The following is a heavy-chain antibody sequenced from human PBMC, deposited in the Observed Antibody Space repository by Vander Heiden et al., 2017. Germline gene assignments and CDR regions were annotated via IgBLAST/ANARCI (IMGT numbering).Heavy chain of an antibody. V-gene: IGHV1-18*04. CDR1: GYTFTSYG. Sequence: QVQLVQSGAEVKKLGASVKVSCKASGYTFTSYGISCVRQAPGQGLEWMGWISAYNGNTNYAQKLQGRVTMTTDTSTSTAYMELRSLKSDDTAVYYFARDPSTVSPSWFDPWGQGTLVTLSS. CDR2: ISAYNGNT. D-gene: IGHD4-4*01. CDR3: ARDPSTVSPSWFDP. J-gene: IGHJ5*02.